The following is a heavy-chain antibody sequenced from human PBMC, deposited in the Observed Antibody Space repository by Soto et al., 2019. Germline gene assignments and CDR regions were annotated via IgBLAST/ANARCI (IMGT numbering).Heavy chain of an antibody. CDR2: INTDGST. Sequence: EVQLLESGGGLVQPGGSLRLSCATSGFTFSSYAMSWARQGPGKGLEWVSSINTDGSTYYIDSVKGRFTISRDISKNTLYLQMNNLRAEDTAIYYCAKNYYFDSWGQGTLVTVSS. J-gene: IGHJ4*02. V-gene: IGHV3-23*01. CDR1: GFTFSSYA. CDR3: AKNYYFDS.